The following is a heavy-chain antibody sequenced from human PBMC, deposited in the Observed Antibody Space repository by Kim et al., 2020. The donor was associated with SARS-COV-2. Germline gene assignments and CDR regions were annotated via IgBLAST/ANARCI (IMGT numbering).Heavy chain of an antibody. J-gene: IGHJ4*02. CDR3: ARRYCVSGSCHLDY. D-gene: IGHD2-15*01. Sequence: GGSLRLSCAASGFTFGTFWMHWVRQVPGKGLMGVSRIQADGTTNYADSVRGRFTISRDNAKNTVYLQMDSLKVEDTGIYYCARRYCVSGSCHLDYWGQGTLVTVSS. V-gene: IGHV3-74*01. CDR1: GFTFGTFW. CDR2: IQADGTT.